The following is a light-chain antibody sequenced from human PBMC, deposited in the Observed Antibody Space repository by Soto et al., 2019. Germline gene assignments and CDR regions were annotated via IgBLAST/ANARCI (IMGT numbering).Light chain of an antibody. CDR2: DVT. J-gene: IGLJ1*01. CDR1: SSDIGGYNS. CDR3: SSYTDTKSLV. V-gene: IGLV2-8*01. Sequence: QSALTQSPSASGSPGQSVTISCTGTSSDIGGYNSVSWYQQHPGKAPKVMIYDVTKRPSGVPDRFSGSKSGNTASLTVSAFQAEDEADYYCSSYTDTKSLVFGTGTKLTVL.